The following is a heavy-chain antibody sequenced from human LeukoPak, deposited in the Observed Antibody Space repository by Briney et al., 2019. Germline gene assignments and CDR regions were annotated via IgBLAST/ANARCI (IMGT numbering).Heavy chain of an antibody. CDR1: GFTFSSYS. V-gene: IGHV3-21*01. CDR3: ARESRDPSGSYFDY. CDR2: ISSSSSYI. Sequence: GGSLRLSCAASGFTFSSYSMKWVRQAPGKGLEWVSSISSSSSYIYYADSVKGRFTISRDNAKNSLYLQMNSLRAEDTAVYYCARESRDPSGSYFDYWGQGTLVTVSS. D-gene: IGHD1-26*01. J-gene: IGHJ4*02.